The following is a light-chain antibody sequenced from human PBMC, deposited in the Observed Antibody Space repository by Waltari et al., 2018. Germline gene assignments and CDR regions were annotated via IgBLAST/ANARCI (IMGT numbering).Light chain of an antibody. J-gene: IGKJ1*01. V-gene: IGKV1-5*03. Sequence: DIQVTQSPSTLSASVGDRVTITCRASQRIVVWLAWYQLKPGKAPRLLIYKASYLESGVPSRVSGSAAGTAFTLTISSLQADDFATYYCLQYNSYPWTFGQGTTVEIK. CDR2: KAS. CDR1: QRIVVW. CDR3: LQYNSYPWT.